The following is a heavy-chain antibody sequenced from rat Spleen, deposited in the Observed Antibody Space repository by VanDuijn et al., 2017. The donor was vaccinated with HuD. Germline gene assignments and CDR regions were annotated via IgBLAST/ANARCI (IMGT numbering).Heavy chain of an antibody. Sequence: QVQLKESGPGLVQPSQTLSLTCTVSGFSLSSYGVIWVRKPPGKGLEWRGVIWGNGNTNYKSALKSRLSISRDTSKSQVFLKMNNLQTEDTAMYFCARSDTLAAMGHYWGQGIMVTVSS. J-gene: IGHJ2*01. CDR3: ARSDTLAAMGHY. D-gene: IGHD1-2*01. CDR2: IWGNGNT. CDR1: GFSLSSYG. V-gene: IGHV2S61*01.